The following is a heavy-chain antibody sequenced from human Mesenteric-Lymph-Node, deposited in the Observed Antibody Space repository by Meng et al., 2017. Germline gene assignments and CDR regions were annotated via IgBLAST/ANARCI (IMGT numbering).Heavy chain of an antibody. V-gene: IGHV4-39*01. D-gene: IGHD4-17*01. J-gene: IGHJ4*02. CDR1: GGSLDKSDYF. CDR2: VRYSGTA. Sequence: QRPLQESGPGLVEPSDTLSLTRTVSGGSLDKSDYFWDWIRQPPGKGLEWIGSVRYSGTAYYNPSLTSRVTISVDTSKNQFSLNLSSLTAADTAVYYCARHVYGDSYGFWGQGTLVTVSS. CDR3: ARHVYGDSYGF.